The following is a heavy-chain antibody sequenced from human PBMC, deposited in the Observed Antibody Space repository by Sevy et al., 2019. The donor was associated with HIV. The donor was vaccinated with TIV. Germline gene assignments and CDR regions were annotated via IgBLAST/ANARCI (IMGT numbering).Heavy chain of an antibody. J-gene: IGHJ3*02. CDR1: GFTFDDYA. CDR2: ISWNCGSI. Sequence: GGSLRLSCAASGFTFDDYAMHWVRQAPGKGLEWVSGISWNCGSIGYADSVKGRFTISGDDAKNSLYLQMNSLRAEDTAVYYCAKDMGGSYCAFAIRGQGTMVTVSS. CDR3: AKDMGGSYCAFAI. V-gene: IGHV3-9*01. D-gene: IGHD1-26*01.